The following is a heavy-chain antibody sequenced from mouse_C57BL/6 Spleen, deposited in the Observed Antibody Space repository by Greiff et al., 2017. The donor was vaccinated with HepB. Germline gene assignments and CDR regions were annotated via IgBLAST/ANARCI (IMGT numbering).Heavy chain of an antibody. J-gene: IGHJ3*01. V-gene: IGHV2-3*01. D-gene: IGHD1-1*01. CDR3: AKADYGSSSLAY. CDR1: GFSLTSYG. Sequence: QVTLKESGPGLVAPSQSLSITCTVSGFSLTSYGVSWVRQPPGKGLEWLGVIWGDGSTNYHSALIPRLSISKDNSKSQVFLKLNSLQTDDTATYYCAKADYGSSSLAYWGQGTLVTVSA. CDR2: IWGDGST.